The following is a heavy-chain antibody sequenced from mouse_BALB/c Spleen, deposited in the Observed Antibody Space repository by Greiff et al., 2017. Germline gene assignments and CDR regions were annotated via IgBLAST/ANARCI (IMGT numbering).Heavy chain of an antibody. Sequence: VKLMESGPGLVVPSQSLSITCTVSGFSLTSYGVHWVRQPPGKGLEWLGVIWAGGSTNYNSALMSRLSISKDNSKSQVFLKMNSLQTDDTAMYYCASRGFAYWGQGTLVTVSA. V-gene: IGHV2-9*02. CDR1: GFSLTSYG. CDR2: IWAGGST. J-gene: IGHJ3*01. CDR3: ASRGFAY.